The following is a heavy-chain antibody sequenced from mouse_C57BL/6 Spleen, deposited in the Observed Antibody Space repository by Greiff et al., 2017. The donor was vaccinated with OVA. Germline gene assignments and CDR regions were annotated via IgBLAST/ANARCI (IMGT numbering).Heavy chain of an antibody. CDR2: INTNYGTN. J-gene: IGHJ3*01. Sequence: VQLKQSGPELVKPGASVKISCKASGYSFTDYNMNWVKQRNGKSLEWMGVINTNYGTNSYNQKFKGKATLTVDQSSSTAYMQLNSLTSEDAAVYYCASQWDGYYDAYWGQGTLVTVSA. V-gene: IGHV1-39*01. D-gene: IGHD2-3*01. CDR1: GYSFTDYN. CDR3: ASQWDGYYDAY.